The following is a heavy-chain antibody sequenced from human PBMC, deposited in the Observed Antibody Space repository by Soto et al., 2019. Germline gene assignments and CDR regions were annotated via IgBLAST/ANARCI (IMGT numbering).Heavy chain of an antibody. V-gene: IGHV3-30*18. CDR3: AKAQGGGYSYGRGYYYYYGMDV. CDR2: ISYDGSNK. J-gene: IGHJ6*02. CDR1: GFTFSSYG. D-gene: IGHD5-18*01. Sequence: GGSLRLSCAASGFTFSSYGMHWVRQAPGKGLEWVAVISYDGSNKYYADSVKGRFTISRDNSKNTLYLQMNSLRAEDTAVYYCAKAQGGGYSYGRGYYYYYGMDVWGQGTTVTVSS.